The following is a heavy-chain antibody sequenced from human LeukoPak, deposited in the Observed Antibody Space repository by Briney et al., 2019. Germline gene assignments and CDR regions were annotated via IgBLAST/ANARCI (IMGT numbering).Heavy chain of an antibody. CDR2: MNPNSGNT. Sequence: ASVKVSCKASGYTFTSYDINWVRQATGQGLEWMGWMNPNSGNTGYAQKFQGRVTITRNTSISTAYMELSSLRSEDTAVYYCARAVAGFCNAFNIWGQGTMVTVSS. V-gene: IGHV1-8*03. CDR1: GYTFTSYD. D-gene: IGHD6-19*01. J-gene: IGHJ3*02. CDR3: ARAVAGFCNAFNI.